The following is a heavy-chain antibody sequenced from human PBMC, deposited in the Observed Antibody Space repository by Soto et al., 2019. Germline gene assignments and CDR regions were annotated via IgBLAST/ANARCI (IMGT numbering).Heavy chain of an antibody. CDR2: ISGSGGST. CDR1: GFTFSSYA. J-gene: IGHJ4*02. V-gene: IGHV3-23*01. Sequence: EVQLLESGGGLVQPGGSLRLSCAASGFTFSSYAMSWVRQAPGKGLEWVSAISGSGGSTYYADSVKGRFTISRDNSKNTQYLQMNSLRAEDTAVYYCANENGYSSSWFEFDYWGQGTLVTVSS. D-gene: IGHD6-13*01. CDR3: ANENGYSSSWFEFDY.